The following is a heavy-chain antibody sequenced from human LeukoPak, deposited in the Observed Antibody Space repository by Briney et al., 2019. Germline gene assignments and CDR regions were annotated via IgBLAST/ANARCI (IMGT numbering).Heavy chain of an antibody. CDR1: GYTFTSYY. CDR2: INPNSGGT. V-gene: IGHV1-2*02. J-gene: IGHJ5*02. CDR3: ARDMNSGGTLNWFDP. D-gene: IGHD2-15*01. Sequence: ASVKVSCKASGYTFTSYYMHWVRQAPGQGLEWMGWINPNSGGTNYAQKFQGRVTMTRDTSISTAYMELSRLRSDDTAVYYCARDMNSGGTLNWFDPWGQGTLVTVSS.